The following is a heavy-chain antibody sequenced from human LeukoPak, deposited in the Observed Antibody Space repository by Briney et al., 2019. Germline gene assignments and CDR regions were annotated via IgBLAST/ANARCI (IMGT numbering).Heavy chain of an antibody. D-gene: IGHD2-15*01. CDR3: ARDDIRGYYYYMDV. Sequence: SETLSLTCTVSGVSISSYYWSWIRQPAGKGLEWIGRIYTSGSTNYNPSLKSRVTMSVDTSKNQFSLKLSSVTAADTAVYYCARDDIRGYYYYMDVWGKGTTVTVSS. V-gene: IGHV4-4*07. J-gene: IGHJ6*03. CDR1: GVSISSYY. CDR2: IYTSGST.